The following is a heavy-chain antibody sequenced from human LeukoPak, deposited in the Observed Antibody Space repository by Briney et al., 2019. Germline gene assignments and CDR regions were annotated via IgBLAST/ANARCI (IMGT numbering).Heavy chain of an antibody. V-gene: IGHV1-69*04. CDR3: ARGSSSQNWFDP. D-gene: IGHD6-6*01. Sequence: SVKVSCKASGGTFSSCAISWVRQAPGQGLEWMGRIIPILGIANYAQKFQGRVTITADKSTSTAYTELSSLRSEDTAVYYCARGSSSQNWFDPWGQGTLVTVSS. CDR2: IIPILGIA. J-gene: IGHJ5*02. CDR1: GGTFSSCA.